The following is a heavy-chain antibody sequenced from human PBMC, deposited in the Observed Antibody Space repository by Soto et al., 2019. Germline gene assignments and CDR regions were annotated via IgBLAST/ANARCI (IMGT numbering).Heavy chain of an antibody. CDR3: GRGKTQYFLDV. Sequence: PSGTLSLTCAVSGGSVSGGTYSWTCIRQATGKGLEWIGYSYRSRTTYYNPSLKTRLCISVDMSMNQFCLNLTSVTASDTAVYYWGRGKTQYFLDVWGQGNLVTVSS. J-gene: IGHJ4*02. CDR1: GGSVSGGTYS. CDR2: SYRSRTT. V-gene: IGHV4-30-2*01. D-gene: IGHD3-10*01.